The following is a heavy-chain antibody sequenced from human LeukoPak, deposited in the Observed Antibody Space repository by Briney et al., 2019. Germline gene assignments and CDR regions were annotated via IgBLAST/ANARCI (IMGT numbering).Heavy chain of an antibody. CDR1: GYTFTDYY. CDR2: INPNSGGT. D-gene: IGHD6-13*01. J-gene: IGHJ3*02. Sequence: GASVKVSCKASGYTFTDYYMHWVRQAPGQGLEWMGWINPNSGGTNYAQKFQGRVTMTRDTSISTAYMELSRLRSDDTAVYYCASGIAAAAHAFDIWGQGTMVTVSS. V-gene: IGHV1-2*02. CDR3: ASGIAAAAHAFDI.